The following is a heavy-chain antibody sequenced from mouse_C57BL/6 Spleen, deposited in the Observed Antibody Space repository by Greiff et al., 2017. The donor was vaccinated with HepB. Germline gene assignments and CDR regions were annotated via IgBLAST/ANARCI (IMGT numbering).Heavy chain of an antibody. J-gene: IGHJ2*01. CDR2: IDPEDGDT. CDR3: TAPYYGSRREDYLDY. Sequence: VQLQQSGAELVRPGASVKLSCTASGFNIKDYYMHWVKQRPEQGLEWIGRIDPEDGDTEYAPKFQGKATMTADTSSNTAYLQLSSLTSEENAVYYCTAPYYGSRREDYLDYWGQGTTLTVSS. D-gene: IGHD1-1*01. CDR1: GFNIKDYY. V-gene: IGHV14-1*01.